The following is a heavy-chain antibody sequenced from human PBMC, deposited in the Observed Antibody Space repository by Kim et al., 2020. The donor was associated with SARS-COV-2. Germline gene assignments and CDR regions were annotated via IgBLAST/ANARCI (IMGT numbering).Heavy chain of an antibody. CDR3: ARDLVAAAGYYYYYYGMDV. D-gene: IGHD6-13*01. CDR2: IWYDGSNK. CDR1: GFTFSSYG. V-gene: IGHV3-33*01. Sequence: GGSLRLSCAASGFTFSSYGMHWVRQAPGKGLEWVAVIWYDGSNKYYADSVKGRFTISRDNSKNTLYLQMNSLRAEDTAVYYCARDLVAAAGYYYYYYGMDVWGQGTTVTVSS. J-gene: IGHJ6*02.